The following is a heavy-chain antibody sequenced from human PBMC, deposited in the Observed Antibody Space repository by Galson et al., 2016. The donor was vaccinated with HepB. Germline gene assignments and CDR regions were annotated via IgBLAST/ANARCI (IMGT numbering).Heavy chain of an antibody. D-gene: IGHD3-10*01. V-gene: IGHV1-24*01. CDR1: GYTLTEVS. CDR2: FDPEEGEK. J-gene: IGHJ4*02. CDR3: ATDLANSITLLRGANFDY. Sequence: KVSCKVSGYTLTEVSIHWVRQAPGKGLEWMGGFDPEEGEKVYAQKFQGRVSMTEDTSTVTASMELSSLRIEDTAVYYCATDLANSITLLRGANFDYWGQGTLVTVSS.